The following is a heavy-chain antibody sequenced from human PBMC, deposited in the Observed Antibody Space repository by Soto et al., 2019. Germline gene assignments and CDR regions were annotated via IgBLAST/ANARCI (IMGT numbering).Heavy chain of an antibody. CDR2: ISVSDAFI. Sequence: GGSLRLSCAASGFNVGAFAVNWVRQAPGKGLEWVSGISVSDAFIYYADSVRGRFSISRDASENILYLQMNSLRVDDTALYYCTRETVAGITGLDYWGQRTLVTVSS. CDR1: GFNVGAFA. D-gene: IGHD1-20*01. V-gene: IGHV3-23*01. J-gene: IGHJ4*02. CDR3: TRETVAGITGLDY.